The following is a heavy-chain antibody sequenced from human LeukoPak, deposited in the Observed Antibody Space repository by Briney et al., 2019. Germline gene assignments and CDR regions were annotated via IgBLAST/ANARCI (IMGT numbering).Heavy chain of an antibody. CDR1: GFTFSSYW. CDR3: TTESLTIFGVVTPNWFDP. CDR2: IDSDGSST. D-gene: IGHD3-3*01. Sequence: GGSLRLSCAASGFTFSSYWMHWVRQAPGKGLVWVSHIDSDGSSTSYADSVKGRFTISRDNAKNTLYLQMNSLKTEDTAVYYCTTESLTIFGVVTPNWFDPWGQGTLVTVSS. V-gene: IGHV3-74*01. J-gene: IGHJ5*02.